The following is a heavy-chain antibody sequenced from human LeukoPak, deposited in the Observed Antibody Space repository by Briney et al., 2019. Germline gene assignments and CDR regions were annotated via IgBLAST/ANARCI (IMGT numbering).Heavy chain of an antibody. J-gene: IGHJ5*02. CDR3: AKAVAARWLDP. Sequence: GGSLRLSCAASGFTFSSYWMSWVRQAPGKGLECVANIKEDGSEKNYVDSVKGRFTISRDNAKNSLYLQMDSLRAEDTAVYYYAKAVAARWLDPWGRGTLVIVSS. CDR1: GFTFSSYW. D-gene: IGHD6-19*01. V-gene: IGHV3-7*01. CDR2: IKEDGSEK.